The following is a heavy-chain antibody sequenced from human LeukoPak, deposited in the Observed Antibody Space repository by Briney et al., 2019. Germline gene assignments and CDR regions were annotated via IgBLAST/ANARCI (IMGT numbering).Heavy chain of an antibody. J-gene: IGHJ6*02. V-gene: IGHV1-8*01. CDR1: GYTFTSYD. Sequence: ASVKVSCKASGYTFTSYDINWVRQATGQGLEWMGWMNPNSGNTGYAQKFQGRVTMTRNTSISTAYMELSSLRSEDTAVYYCAKALRYFDWLPKHQYYYYGMDVWGQGTTVTVSS. D-gene: IGHD3-9*01. CDR2: MNPNSGNT. CDR3: AKALRYFDWLPKHQYYYYGMDV.